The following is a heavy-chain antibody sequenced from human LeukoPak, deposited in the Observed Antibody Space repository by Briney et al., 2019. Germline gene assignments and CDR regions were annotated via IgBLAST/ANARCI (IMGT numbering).Heavy chain of an antibody. V-gene: IGHV3-30*18. CDR3: AKDFSGTYYYFDY. J-gene: IGHJ4*02. Sequence: GGSLRLSCAASGFTFSRYWMHWVRQAPGKGLEWVAVISYDGSNKYYADSVKGRFTISRDNSKNTLYLQMNSLRAEDTAVYYCAKDFSGTYYYFDYWGQGTLVTVSS. CDR2: ISYDGSNK. D-gene: IGHD1-26*01. CDR1: GFTFSRYW.